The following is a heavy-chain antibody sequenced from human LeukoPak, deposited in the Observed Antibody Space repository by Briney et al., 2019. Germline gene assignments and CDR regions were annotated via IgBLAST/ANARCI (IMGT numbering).Heavy chain of an antibody. CDR1: GGSISSYY. Sequence: PSETLSLTCTVSGGSISSYYWSWIRQPPGKGLEWIEYIYYSGSTNYNPSLKSRVTISVDTSKNQFSLRLSSVTAADTAVYYCARQRKSPDVLRFDYWGQGTLVTVSP. CDR3: ARQRKSPDVLRFDY. V-gene: IGHV4-59*08. D-gene: IGHD1-14*01. J-gene: IGHJ4*02. CDR2: IYYSGST.